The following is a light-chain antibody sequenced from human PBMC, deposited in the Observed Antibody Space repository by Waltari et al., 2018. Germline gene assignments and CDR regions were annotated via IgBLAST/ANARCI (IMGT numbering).Light chain of an antibody. CDR3: QSYDTGLSAVV. Sequence: QAVVTQEPSLTVSPGGTVTPTCSSSPGTVTSSSYPTWFQQRSGEPPRSLIYNTDNKHPWTPARFSGSLLGGKAALTVSGVQPEDEADYYCQSYDTGLSAVVFGGGTELTVL. CDR2: NTD. V-gene: IGLV7-43*01. CDR1: PGTVTSSSY. J-gene: IGLJ2*01.